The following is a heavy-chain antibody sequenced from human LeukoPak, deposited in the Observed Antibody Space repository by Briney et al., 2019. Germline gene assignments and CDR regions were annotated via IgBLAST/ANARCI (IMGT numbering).Heavy chain of an antibody. CDR1: GGTFSSYA. J-gene: IGHJ4*02. CDR2: IIPIFGTA. Sequence: GSSVTVSFKASGGTFSSYAISWVRQAPGQGLEWMGGIIPIFGTANYAQKFQGRVTITADESTSTAYMELSSLRSEDTAVYYCARALLPSYYDFWSGYSPFDYWGQGTLVTVSS. D-gene: IGHD3-3*01. V-gene: IGHV1-69*01. CDR3: ARALLPSYYDFWSGYSPFDY.